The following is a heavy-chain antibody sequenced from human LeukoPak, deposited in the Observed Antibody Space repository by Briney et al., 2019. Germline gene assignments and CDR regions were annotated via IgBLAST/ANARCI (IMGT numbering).Heavy chain of an antibody. V-gene: IGHV3-11*04. CDR2: ISGGGTSI. CDR3: ATYYYDRSGYYPIDS. J-gene: IGHJ4*02. Sequence: PGGSLRLSCAASGFTFSDYYMSWIRQAPGKGLEWVSYISGGGTSIYHADSVKGRFTISRDNAKKSLYLQMNSLRAEDTAVYYCATYYYDRSGYYPIDSWGQGTLVTVSS. CDR1: GFTFSDYY. D-gene: IGHD3-22*01.